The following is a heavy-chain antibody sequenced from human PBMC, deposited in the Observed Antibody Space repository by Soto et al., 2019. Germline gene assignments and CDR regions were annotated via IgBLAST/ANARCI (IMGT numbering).Heavy chain of an antibody. Sequence: ASVKVSCKASGYTFTSYDINWVRQATGQGLEWMGWMYPNSGNTGYAQKFQGRVTMTRNTSISTAYMELSSLRSEDTAVYYCARHWTYGDYNYYYYYGMDVWGQGTTVTVSS. CDR2: MYPNSGNT. V-gene: IGHV1-8*01. J-gene: IGHJ6*02. CDR3: ARHWTYGDYNYYYYYGMDV. CDR1: GYTFTSYD. D-gene: IGHD4-17*01.